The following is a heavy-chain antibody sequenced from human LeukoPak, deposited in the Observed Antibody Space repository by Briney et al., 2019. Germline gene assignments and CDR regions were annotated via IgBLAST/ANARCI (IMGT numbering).Heavy chain of an antibody. CDR2: INWKGGST. Sequence: GGSLRLSCAASGFTFDDYGMSWVRQAPGKGLEWVSGINWKGGSTGYADSVEGRFTISRDNAKNSLYLQMNSLRVEDTALYYCARDLKRIAAFQPPEFDYRGQGTLVTVSS. D-gene: IGHD6-13*01. CDR1: GFTFDDYG. V-gene: IGHV3-20*04. CDR3: ARDLKRIAAFQPPEFDY. J-gene: IGHJ4*02.